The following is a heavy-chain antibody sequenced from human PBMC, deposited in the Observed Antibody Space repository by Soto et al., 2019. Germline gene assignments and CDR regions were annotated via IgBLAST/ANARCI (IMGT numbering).Heavy chain of an antibody. CDR1: GYTFTSYY. CDR3: ARGDYYDSSGYNDWYFDL. V-gene: IGHV1-46*01. J-gene: IGHJ2*01. Sequence: SVKVSCKASGYTFTSYYMHSVRQAPGQGLEWMGIINPSGGSTSYAQKFQGRVTMTRDTSTSTVYMELSSLRSEDTAVYYCARGDYYDSSGYNDWYFDLWGRGTLVTVSS. CDR2: INPSGGST. D-gene: IGHD3-22*01.